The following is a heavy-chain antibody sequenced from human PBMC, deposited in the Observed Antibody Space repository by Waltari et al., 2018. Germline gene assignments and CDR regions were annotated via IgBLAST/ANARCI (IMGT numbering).Heavy chain of an antibody. D-gene: IGHD5-18*01. CDR1: GGSFSGYY. V-gene: IGHV4-34*01. J-gene: IGHJ3*02. Sequence: QVQLQLSGPGLLKPSETLSLTCAVYGGSFSGYYWSWIRQPPGKGLEWIGEINHSGSTNDHPALKSRVTIAVDTSKNQFSLKLSAVTAADTAVYYCARAKMPYSYALRGAFDIWGQGTMVTVSS. CDR3: ARAKMPYSYALRGAFDI. CDR2: INHSGST.